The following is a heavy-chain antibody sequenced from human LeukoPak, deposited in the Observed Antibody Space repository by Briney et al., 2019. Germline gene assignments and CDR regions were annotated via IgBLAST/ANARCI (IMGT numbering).Heavy chain of an antibody. D-gene: IGHD4-17*01. CDR3: ARDHTLDYGDYYYGLDV. J-gene: IGHJ6*02. CDR2: ISYSGST. CDR1: GGSTSSGGYY. Sequence: SQTLSLTCTVSGGSTSSGGYYWSWIRQRPGKGLEWIAYISYSGSTYHNPSLRSRVTISLDTSKTQFSLKLSSVTAADTAVYYCARDHTLDYGDYYYGLDVWGQGTTVTVSS. V-gene: IGHV4-31*03.